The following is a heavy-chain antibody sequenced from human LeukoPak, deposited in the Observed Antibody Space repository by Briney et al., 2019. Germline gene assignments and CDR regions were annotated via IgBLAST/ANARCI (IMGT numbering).Heavy chain of an antibody. CDR1: GYSFTSNW. D-gene: IGHD3-22*01. CDR2: IFPSDSDT. CDR3: ARLDSRGLSF. Sequence: GESLKISCKGSGYSFTSNWIGWVRQMPGKGLEWMGIIFPSDSDTRYRPSFQGQVTTSADKSSNSAFLQWSSLKASDTAIYYCARLDSRGLSFWGQGTPVTVSS. V-gene: IGHV5-51*01. J-gene: IGHJ4*02.